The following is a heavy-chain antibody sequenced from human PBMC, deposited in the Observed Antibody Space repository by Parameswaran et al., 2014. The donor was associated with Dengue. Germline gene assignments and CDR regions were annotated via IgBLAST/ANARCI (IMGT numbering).Heavy chain of an antibody. Sequence: WIRQPPGKALEWLALIYGDDDKRYSPSLKSRVTITKDTSKNQVVLTMTNMDPVDTATYYCSHFWDGSFDYWGQGTLVTVSS. CDR2: IYGDDDK. D-gene: IGHD3-3*01. CDR3: SHFWDGSFDY. J-gene: IGHJ4*02. V-gene: IGHV2-5*02.